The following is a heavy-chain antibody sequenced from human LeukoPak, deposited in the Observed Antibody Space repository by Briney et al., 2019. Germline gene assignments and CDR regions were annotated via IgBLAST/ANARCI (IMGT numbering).Heavy chain of an antibody. CDR3: TKDLRYYDADKNAVLVEHDY. Sequence: GGSLRLSCAASGFTFSSFGMHWVRQAPGQGLEWVSFILYDGSEKYYADSVRGRFTISRDNPKNTLSLQMSSLRVEDTAVYYCTKDLRYYDADKNAVLVEHDYWGQGTLVTVAS. D-gene: IGHD2-8*02. CDR1: GFTFSSFG. V-gene: IGHV3-30*02. CDR2: ILYDGSEK. J-gene: IGHJ4*02.